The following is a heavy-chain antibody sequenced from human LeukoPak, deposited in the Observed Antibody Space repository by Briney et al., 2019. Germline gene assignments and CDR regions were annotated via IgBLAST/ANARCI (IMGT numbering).Heavy chain of an antibody. CDR2: IKQDGSEK. CDR3: ARGRTWIQLTSIQG. V-gene: IGHV3-7*04. D-gene: IGHD5-18*01. Sequence: GGSLRLSCAASGFTFSSYWMTWVRQAPGKGLKWVANIKQDGSEKYYVDSVKGRFTISRDNAKNSLYLQMNSLRAEDTAVYYCARGRTWIQLTSIQGGGQGTLVTVSS. CDR1: GFTFSSYW. J-gene: IGHJ4*02.